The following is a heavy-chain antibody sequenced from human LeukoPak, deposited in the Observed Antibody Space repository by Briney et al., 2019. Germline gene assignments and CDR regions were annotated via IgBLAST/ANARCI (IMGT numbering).Heavy chain of an antibody. CDR3: ARGAFYYDNAFDI. V-gene: IGHV1-2*02. CDR2: INPNSGGT. J-gene: IGHJ3*02. CDR1: GYTFTGYY. Sequence: ASVKVSCKASGYTFTGYYMHWVRQAPGQGLEWMGWINPNSGGTKYAQKFQGRVTMTRDTSISTAYMELSRLRSDDTAVYYCARGAFYYDNAFDIWGQGTMVTVSS. D-gene: IGHD3-22*01.